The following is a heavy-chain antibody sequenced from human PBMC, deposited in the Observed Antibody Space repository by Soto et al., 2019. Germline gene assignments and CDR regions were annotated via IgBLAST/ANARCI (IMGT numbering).Heavy chain of an antibody. D-gene: IGHD2-15*01. J-gene: IGHJ6*02. CDR1: GFTFSSYV. Sequence: QVQLVESGGGVVQPGRSLRLSCAASGFTFSSYVMHWVRQAPGKGLEWVAIISYDGNNKYYADSVKGRFTISRDNSKNTLYLQMNRLRAEDTAVYYGARAGCDGGSCYSLVGLRYGMDVWGQGTTVTVSS. V-gene: IGHV3-30-3*01. CDR3: ARAGCDGGSCYSLVGLRYGMDV. CDR2: ISYDGNNK.